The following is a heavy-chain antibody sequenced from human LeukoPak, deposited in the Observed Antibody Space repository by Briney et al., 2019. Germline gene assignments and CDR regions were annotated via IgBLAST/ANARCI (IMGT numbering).Heavy chain of an antibody. J-gene: IGHJ4*02. CDR2: IYYSGST. D-gene: IGHD3-10*01. CDR3: ARLKLWFGELLPRPDY. CDR1: GGSISSYY. V-gene: IGHV4-59*08. Sequence: PSETLSLTCTVSGGSISSYYWSWIRQPPGKGLEWIGYIYYSGSTNYNPSLKSRVTISVDTSKNQFSLKLSSVTAADTAVYYCARLKLWFGELLPRPDYWGQGTLVTVSS.